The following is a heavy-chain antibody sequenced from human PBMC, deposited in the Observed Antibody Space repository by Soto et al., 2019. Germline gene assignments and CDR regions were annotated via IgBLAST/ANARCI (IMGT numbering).Heavy chain of an antibody. CDR2: IYYSGST. V-gene: IGHV4-61*01. D-gene: IGHD3-22*01. J-gene: IGHJ4*02. CDR3: ARVPYYDSSGFSFDY. CDR1: GGSVSSGSYY. Sequence: QVQLQESGPGLVKPSETLSLTCTVSGGSVSSGSYYWSWIRQPPGKGLEWIGYIYYSGSTNYNPSLNSRVTISVDTSKNQFSLKLSAVTAADTAVYYCARVPYYDSSGFSFDYWGQGTLVTVSS.